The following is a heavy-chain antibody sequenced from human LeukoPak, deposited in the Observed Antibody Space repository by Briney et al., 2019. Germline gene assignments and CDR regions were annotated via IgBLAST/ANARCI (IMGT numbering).Heavy chain of an antibody. CDR3: ATARDY. Sequence: SETLSLTCAVYGGSYSGYYWSWIRQPPGKGLEWIGEINHSGSTNYNPSLKSRVTISVDTSKNQFSLKLSSVTAADTAVYYCATARDYWGQGTLVTVSS. CDR1: GGSYSGYY. J-gene: IGHJ4*02. CDR2: INHSGST. V-gene: IGHV4-34*01.